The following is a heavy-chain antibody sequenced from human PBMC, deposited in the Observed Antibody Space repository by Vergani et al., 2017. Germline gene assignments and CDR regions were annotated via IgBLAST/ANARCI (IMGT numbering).Heavy chain of an antibody. V-gene: IGHV3-33*01. J-gene: IGHJ4*02. CDR3: ARDADTAMVVYYFDY. CDR2: IWYDGSNK. D-gene: IGHD5-18*01. Sequence: QVQLVESGGGVVQPGRSLRLSCAASGFTFSSYGMHWVRKAQGKGLEWVAVIWYDGSNKYYADLVKGRFTIARDNSKNTLYLQMNSLRAEDTSVYYCARDADTAMVVYYFDYWGQGTLVTVSS. CDR1: GFTFSSYG.